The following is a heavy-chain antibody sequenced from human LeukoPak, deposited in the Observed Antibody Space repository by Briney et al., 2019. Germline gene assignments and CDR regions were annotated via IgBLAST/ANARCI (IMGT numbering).Heavy chain of an antibody. CDR3: ARGPAYCGGDCYFDY. J-gene: IGHJ4*02. Sequence: ASAKVSCKVSGYTLTELSMHWVRQAPGKGLEWMGGFYPEDGETTYAQKLQGRVTMTEDTSTDTAYMELRSLRSDDTALYYCARGPAYCGGDCYFDYWGQGAPVTVSS. CDR2: FYPEDGET. V-gene: IGHV1-24*01. D-gene: IGHD2-21*02. CDR1: GYTLTELS.